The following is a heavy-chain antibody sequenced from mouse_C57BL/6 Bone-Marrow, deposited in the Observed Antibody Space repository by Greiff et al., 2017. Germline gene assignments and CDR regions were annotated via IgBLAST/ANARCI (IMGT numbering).Heavy chain of an antibody. CDR2: IYPGGGYT. CDR1: GYTFTNYW. V-gene: IGHV1-63*01. CDR3: ARQGTGNFDY. D-gene: IGHD4-1*01. J-gene: IGHJ2*01. Sequence: QVQLKESGAELVRPGTSVKMSCKASGYTFTNYWIGWAKQRPGHGLEWIGDIYPGGGYTNYNEKFKGKATLTADKSSSTAYMQFSSLTSEDSAIYYCARQGTGNFDYWGQGTTLTVSS.